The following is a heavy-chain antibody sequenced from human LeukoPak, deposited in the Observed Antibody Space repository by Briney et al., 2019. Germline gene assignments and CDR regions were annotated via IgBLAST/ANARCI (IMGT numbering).Heavy chain of an antibody. CDR1: GGSFSGYY. V-gene: IGHV4-34*01. CDR2: INHSGST. D-gene: IGHD3-10*01. Sequence: SETLSLTCAVYGGSFSGYYWSWIRQPPGKGLEWIGEINHSGSTNYNPSLKSRVTISVDTSKNQFSLKLSSVTAADTAVYYCGRRYYFGSGRYPQGYFDYWGQGTLVTVSS. J-gene: IGHJ4*02. CDR3: GRRYYFGSGRYPQGYFDY.